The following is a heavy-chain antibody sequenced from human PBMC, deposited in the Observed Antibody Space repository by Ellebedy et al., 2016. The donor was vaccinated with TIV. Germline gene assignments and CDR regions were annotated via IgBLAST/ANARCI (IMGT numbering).Heavy chain of an antibody. CDR3: AGGYCGGDCFAIYYYGMDV. D-gene: IGHD2-21*02. CDR2: IYYSGST. J-gene: IGHJ6*02. CDR1: GGSISSYY. V-gene: IGHV4-59*01. Sequence: SETLSLTXTVSGGSISSYYWSWIRQPPGKGLEWIGYIYYSGSTNYNPSLKSRVTISVDTSKNQFSLKLSSVTAADTAVYYCAGGYCGGDCFAIYYYGMDVWGQGTTVTVSS.